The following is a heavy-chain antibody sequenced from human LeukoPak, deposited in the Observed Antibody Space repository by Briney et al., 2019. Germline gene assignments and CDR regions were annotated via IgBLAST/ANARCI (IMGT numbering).Heavy chain of an antibody. Sequence: ASVKVSCKASGGTFSSYAISWVRQAPGQGLEWMGRIIPILGIANYAQKFQGRVTITADKSTSTAYMELSSLRSEDTAVYYCARGLTGRANGVDYWGQGTLVTVSS. D-gene: IGHD1-1*01. CDR1: GGTFSSYA. CDR2: IIPILGIA. J-gene: IGHJ4*02. CDR3: ARGLTGRANGVDY. V-gene: IGHV1-69*04.